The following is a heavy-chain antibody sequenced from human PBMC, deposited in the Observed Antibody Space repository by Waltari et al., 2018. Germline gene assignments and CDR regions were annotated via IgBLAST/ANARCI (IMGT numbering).Heavy chain of an antibody. CDR2: IYPGDSDT. CDR1: GYSFTSYW. V-gene: IGHV5-51*01. J-gene: IGHJ6*03. Sequence: EVQLVQSGAEVKKPGESLKISCKGSGYSFTSYWIGWVRQMPGNGLEWMGIIYPGDSDTRYSPSFQGQVTISADKSISTAYLQWSSLKASDTAMYYCARQSIAARPGRGYYYYYYMDVWGKGTTVTVSS. D-gene: IGHD6-6*01. CDR3: ARQSIAARPGRGYYYYYYMDV.